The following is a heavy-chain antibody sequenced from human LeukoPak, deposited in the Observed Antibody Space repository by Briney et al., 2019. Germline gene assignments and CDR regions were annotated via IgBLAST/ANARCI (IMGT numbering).Heavy chain of an antibody. CDR3: ARVGPNWGFKENFDF. V-gene: IGHV4-4*07. CDR1: GGSISSYY. CDR2: IYTSGST. Sequence: SETLSLTCTVSGGSISSYYWSWIRQPAGKGLEWIGRIYTSGSTNYNPSLKSRVTMSVDTSKNQFSLKLSSVTAADTAVYYCARVGPNWGFKENFDFWGQGTLVTVSS. D-gene: IGHD7-27*01. J-gene: IGHJ4*02.